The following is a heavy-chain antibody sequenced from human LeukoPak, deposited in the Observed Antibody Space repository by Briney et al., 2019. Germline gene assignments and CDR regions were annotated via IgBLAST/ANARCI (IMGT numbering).Heavy chain of an antibody. CDR3: ARQSGNSCFDP. D-gene: IGHD2-15*01. CDR2: IYPGDSDT. Sequence: GESMKISCKGFGYRFTSYWIGWVRQMPGKGLEWMGIIYPGDSDTRYSPSFQGQVTISVDNSISTAYLQWSSLRASDTAMYYCARQSGNSCFDPWGQGTLVTVSS. V-gene: IGHV5-51*01. CDR1: GYRFTSYW. J-gene: IGHJ5*02.